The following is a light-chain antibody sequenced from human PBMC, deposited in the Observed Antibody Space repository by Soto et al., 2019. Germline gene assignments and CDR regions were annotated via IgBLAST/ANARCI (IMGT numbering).Light chain of an antibody. CDR2: ENN. CDR1: SSNIGAGYE. CDR3: QSYDSSLSGYV. J-gene: IGLJ1*01. Sequence: QSVLTQPPSVSEAPGQRVTISCTGSSSNIGAGYEAHWYQQVPGTAPKLLIYENNNRPSGVPDRFSGSKSGTSASLAITGLQAEDEAEDYCQSYDSSLSGYVFGPGTKLTVL. V-gene: IGLV1-40*01.